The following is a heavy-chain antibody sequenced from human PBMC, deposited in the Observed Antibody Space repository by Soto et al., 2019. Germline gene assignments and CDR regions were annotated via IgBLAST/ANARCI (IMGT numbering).Heavy chain of an antibody. V-gene: IGHV1-18*01. CDR1: GYTFTSYG. CDR3: ASGFYGAGSYYSLDY. Sequence: QVQLVQSGAEVKKPGASVKVSCKVSGYTFTSYGINWVRQAPGQGLEWMGWITAYNFDTNYSQKFQGRFTMTIDTSTSTAYMELRSLTSDDTAVYYCASGFYGAGSYYSLDYWGRGTLVTVSS. D-gene: IGHD3-10*01. CDR2: ITAYNFDT. J-gene: IGHJ4*02.